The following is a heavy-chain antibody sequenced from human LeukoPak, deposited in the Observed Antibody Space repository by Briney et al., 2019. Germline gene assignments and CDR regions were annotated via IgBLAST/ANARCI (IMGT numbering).Heavy chain of an antibody. Sequence: VASVKVSYKASGYTFTSYDINWVRQATGQGLEWMGWMNPNSGNTGYAQKFQGRVTMTRNTSISTAYMELSSLRSEDTAVYYCARAPLTGYYTLDWYFDLWGRGTLVTVSS. V-gene: IGHV1-8*01. CDR2: MNPNSGNT. CDR1: GYTFTSYD. D-gene: IGHD3-9*01. CDR3: ARAPLTGYYTLDWYFDL. J-gene: IGHJ2*01.